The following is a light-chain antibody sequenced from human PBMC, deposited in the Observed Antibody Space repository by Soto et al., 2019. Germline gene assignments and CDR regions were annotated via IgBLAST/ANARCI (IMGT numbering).Light chain of an antibody. J-gene: IGKJ1*01. Sequence: DIQMTQSPSTLSASVGDRVTITCRASQSIGTSLARYQQKPGKAPKLLIYKASSVESGVPSRFSGSGSGTEFTLTISSLQPDDFATYYCQQYNTYSRTFGQGTKVDIK. V-gene: IGKV1-5*03. CDR1: QSIGTS. CDR3: QQYNTYSRT. CDR2: KAS.